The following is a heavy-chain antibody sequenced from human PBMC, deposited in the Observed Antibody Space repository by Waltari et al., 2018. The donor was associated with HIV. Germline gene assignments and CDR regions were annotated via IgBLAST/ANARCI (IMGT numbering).Heavy chain of an antibody. CDR2: MKEDGGEK. CDR3: ASGHRFPLMIFAPYYFDY. CDR1: GFTFTDYW. D-gene: IGHD2-8*01. V-gene: IGHV3-7*01. J-gene: IGHJ4*02. Sequence: EVQLVESGGGLVQPGGSLTLSCSASGFTFTDYWMTWVRQAPGKGKGWVTNMKEDGGEKYYLDSVKGRFTISRDSAKNSVYLQRDSLRVEETATYYCASGHRFPLMIFAPYYFDYWGQGTLVTVSP.